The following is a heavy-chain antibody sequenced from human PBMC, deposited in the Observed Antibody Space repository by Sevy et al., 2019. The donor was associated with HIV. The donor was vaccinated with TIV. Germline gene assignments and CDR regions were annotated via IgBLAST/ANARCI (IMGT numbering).Heavy chain of an antibody. D-gene: IGHD3-22*01. J-gene: IGHJ4*02. CDR3: ARTKGKWLYSIYAF. CDR2: IYYGGNT. Sequence: SETLSLTCTVSGGSISSGTYNWGWIRQPPGKGLEWIGSIYYGGNTYYNPSLKSRVTISVDTSKNQFSLRLSSVTAADTAMYYCARTKGKWLYSIYAFWGQGTLVTVSS. V-gene: IGHV4-39*01. CDR1: GGSISSGTYN.